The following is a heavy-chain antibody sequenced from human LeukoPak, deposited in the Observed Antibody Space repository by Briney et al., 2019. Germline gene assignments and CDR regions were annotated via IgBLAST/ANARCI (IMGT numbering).Heavy chain of an antibody. CDR1: GFTFSNAW. V-gene: IGHV3-15*01. J-gene: IGHJ4*02. Sequence: GGSLRLSCAASGFTFSNAWMSWVRQAPGKGREWFGRVKSKSNGGTTRYAAPVKCRFTISRDDSKNTYLQMNSLKSEDTAVYFCTAVVGHSDFDYWGQGTLVTVSS. CDR2: VKSKSNGGTT. CDR3: TAVVGHSDFDY.